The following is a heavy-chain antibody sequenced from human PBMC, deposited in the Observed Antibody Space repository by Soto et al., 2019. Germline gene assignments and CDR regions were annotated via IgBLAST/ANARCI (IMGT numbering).Heavy chain of an antibody. CDR1: GFTFTSSA. CDR2: IVVGSGNT. CDR3: AADPYYYDSSNYYSFDH. J-gene: IGHJ4*02. Sequence: SVKVSCKASGFTFTSSAVQWVRQARGQRLEWIGWIVVGSGNTNYAQKFQERVTITRDMSTNTVYMELSSVRSEDTAVYYCAADPYYYDSSNYYSFDHWGQGTPVTVSS. V-gene: IGHV1-58*01. D-gene: IGHD3-22*01.